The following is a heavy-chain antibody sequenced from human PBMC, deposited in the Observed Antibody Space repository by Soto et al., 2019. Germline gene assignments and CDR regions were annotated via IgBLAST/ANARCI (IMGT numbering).Heavy chain of an antibody. Sequence: PWETLSLTCIVSGVSVTSYTWSWVRQPASKGLEWIGRVFSSVSATYSPSLKRRVRISMDTPENRISLKLDSVTAADAGVYYCTRDGMTTGDTWGPGTLVTVSS. V-gene: IGHV4-4*07. J-gene: IGHJ4*02. D-gene: IGHD2-21*02. CDR3: TRDGMTTGDT. CDR2: VFSSVSA. CDR1: GVSVTSYT.